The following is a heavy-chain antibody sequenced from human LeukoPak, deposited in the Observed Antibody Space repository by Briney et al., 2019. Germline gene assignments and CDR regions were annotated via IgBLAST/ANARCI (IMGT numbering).Heavy chain of an antibody. D-gene: IGHD3-10*01. J-gene: IGHJ4*02. CDR2: ISGYNGHT. CDR1: GYTFTSYG. Sequence: GASVKVSCKASGYTFTSYGISWVRQAPGQGPEWMGWISGYNGHTNYAQKFQGRVTMTADTSTSTAYMELRSLRSDDTAVYYCARGQGNRLLWVGEPLSNINPLDYWGQGTLVTVSS. V-gene: IGHV1-18*01. CDR3: ARGQGNRLLWVGEPLSNINPLDY.